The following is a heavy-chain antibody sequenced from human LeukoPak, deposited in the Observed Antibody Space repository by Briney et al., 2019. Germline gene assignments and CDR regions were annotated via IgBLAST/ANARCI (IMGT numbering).Heavy chain of an antibody. V-gene: IGHV4-31*03. J-gene: IGHJ3*02. CDR3: ARRGSGWYGNAFDI. CDR1: GGSISSGGYY. Sequence: SETLSLTCTVSGGSISSGGYYWSWIRQHPGKGLEWLGYIYYSGSTYYSPSLKSRVTISVDTSKNQFSLKLSSVTAADTAVYYCARRGSGWYGNAFDIWGQGTMVTVSS. CDR2: IYYSGST. D-gene: IGHD6-19*01.